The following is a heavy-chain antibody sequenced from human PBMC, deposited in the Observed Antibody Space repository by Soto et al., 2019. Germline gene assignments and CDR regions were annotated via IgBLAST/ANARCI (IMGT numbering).Heavy chain of an antibody. D-gene: IGHD2-2*02. V-gene: IGHV1-69*06. Sequence: QVQLVQSGAEVKKPGSSVKVACKAFGGTFTTYKINWVRQAPGQGLEWMGGVVPNMGTGHYAQKFQGRVTNTADRSTTTVYTDLSSLRYEDTAVHYCAREEEGIPAHRYWGQGTLVIVSS. J-gene: IGHJ1*01. CDR1: GGTFTTYK. CDR2: VVPNMGTG. CDR3: AREEEGIPAHRY.